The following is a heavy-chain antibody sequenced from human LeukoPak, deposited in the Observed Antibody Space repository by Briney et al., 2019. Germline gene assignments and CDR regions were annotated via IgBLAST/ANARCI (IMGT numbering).Heavy chain of an antibody. J-gene: IGHJ4*02. CDR1: GYTLTELS. CDR2: ISAYNGNT. D-gene: IGHD2-2*01. Sequence: ASVKVSCKVSGYTLTELSMHWVRQAPGQGLEWMGWISAYNGNTNYAQKLQGRVTMTTDTSTSTAYMELRSLRSDDTAVYYCARGYCGTTSCHPFDYWGQGTLVTVSS. V-gene: IGHV1-18*01. CDR3: ARGYCGTTSCHPFDY.